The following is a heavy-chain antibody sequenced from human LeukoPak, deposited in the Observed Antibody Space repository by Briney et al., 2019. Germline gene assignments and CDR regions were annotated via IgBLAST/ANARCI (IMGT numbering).Heavy chain of an antibody. Sequence: GGSLRLSCAASGFTFSSYAMHWVRQAPGKGLEWEAVISYDGSNKYYADSVKGRFTISRDNSKNTLYLQMNSLRAEDTAVYYCAKTASGWYLDYWGQGTLVTVSS. J-gene: IGHJ4*02. CDR3: AKTASGWYLDY. CDR2: ISYDGSNK. V-gene: IGHV3-30-3*02. D-gene: IGHD6-19*01. CDR1: GFTFSSYA.